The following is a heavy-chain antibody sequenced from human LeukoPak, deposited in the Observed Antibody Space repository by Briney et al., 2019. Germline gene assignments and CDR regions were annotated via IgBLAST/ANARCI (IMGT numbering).Heavy chain of an antibody. CDR1: GFTFSSYA. J-gene: IGHJ5*02. Sequence: GGSLRLSCATSGFTFSSYAMNWVRQAPGKGLEWVSYISSSSSTIYYADSVKGRFTISRDNAKNSLYLQMNSLRAEDTAVYYCARDHCSSTSCYAFGWFDPWGQGTLVTVSS. V-gene: IGHV3-48*01. CDR2: ISSSSSTI. D-gene: IGHD2-2*01. CDR3: ARDHCSSTSCYAFGWFDP.